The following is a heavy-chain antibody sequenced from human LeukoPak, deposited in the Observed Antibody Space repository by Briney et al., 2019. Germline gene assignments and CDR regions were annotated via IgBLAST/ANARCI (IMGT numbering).Heavy chain of an antibody. D-gene: IGHD6-13*01. CDR1: GFTFGDYA. CDR2: IRSKAYGGTT. J-gene: IGHJ5*02. V-gene: IGHV3-49*03. Sequence: PGGSLRLSCTASGFTFGDYAMSWFRQAPGKGLEWVGFIRSKAYGGTTEYAASVKGRFTISRDDSKSIAYLQMNSLKTEDTAVYYCTRTEAAADPNWFDPWGQGTLVTVSS. CDR3: TRTEAAADPNWFDP.